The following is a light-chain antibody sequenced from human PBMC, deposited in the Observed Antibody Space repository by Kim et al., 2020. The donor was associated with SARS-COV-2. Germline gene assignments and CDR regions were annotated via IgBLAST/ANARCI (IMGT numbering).Light chain of an antibody. CDR1: QTVSGNY. CDR3: QQYGSSPPGLT. V-gene: IGKV3-20*01. Sequence: EIVLTQSPCTLSLSPGERATLSCRASQTVSGNYVAWYQQKRGQTPRLLIYAASNRATGIPDRFSGSGSGTDFTLTISGLEPEDVAVYYCQQYGSSPPGLTFGGGTKVDIK. J-gene: IGKJ4*01. CDR2: AAS.